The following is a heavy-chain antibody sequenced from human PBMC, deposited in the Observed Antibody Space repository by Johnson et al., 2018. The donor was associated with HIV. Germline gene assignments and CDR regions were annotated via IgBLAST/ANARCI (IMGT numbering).Heavy chain of an antibody. Sequence: QVQLVESGGGVVQPGGSLRLSCAASGFTFSSYGMHWVRQAPGKGLEWVAFIRYDGSNKYYADSVKGRFTISRDNAKNTLFVQMSSLRAEDTAVYYCASGKSWHRDAFDIWGQGTMVTVSS. D-gene: IGHD1-26*01. CDR1: GFTFSSYG. J-gene: IGHJ3*02. V-gene: IGHV3-30*02. CDR3: ASGKSWHRDAFDI. CDR2: IRYDGSNK.